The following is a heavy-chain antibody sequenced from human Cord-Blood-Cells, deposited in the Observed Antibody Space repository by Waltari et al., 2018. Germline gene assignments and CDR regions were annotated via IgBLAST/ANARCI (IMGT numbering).Heavy chain of an antibody. V-gene: IGHV4-34*01. Sequence: QVQLQQWGAGLLKPSETLSLTCAVYGGSFSGYYWSWIRQPPGKGLEWIGEINHSESTNYNPSLKSRVTISVDTSKNQFSLKLSSVTAADTAVYYCARGGDYYYYMDVWGKGTTVTVSS. CDR3: ARGGDYYYYMDV. CDR1: GGSFSGYY. J-gene: IGHJ6*03. D-gene: IGHD3-10*01. CDR2: INHSEST.